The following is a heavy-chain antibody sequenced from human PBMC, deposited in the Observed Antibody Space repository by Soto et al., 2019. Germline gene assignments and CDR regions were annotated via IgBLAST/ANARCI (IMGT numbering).Heavy chain of an antibody. V-gene: IGHV1-24*01. Sequence: GASVKVSCKVSGYTLTELSMHRVRQAPGKGLEWMGGFDPEDGETIYAQKFQGRVTMTEDTSTDTAYMELSSLRSEDTAVYYCATVRDFWSGYYFVGWFDPWGQGTLVTVSS. CDR3: ATVRDFWSGYYFVGWFDP. D-gene: IGHD3-3*01. CDR2: FDPEDGET. J-gene: IGHJ5*02. CDR1: GYTLTELS.